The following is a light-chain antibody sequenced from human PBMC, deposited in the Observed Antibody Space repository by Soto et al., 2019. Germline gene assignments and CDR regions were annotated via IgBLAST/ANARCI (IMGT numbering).Light chain of an antibody. Sequence: DIQLTQSPSFLSASVGDGVTITCRASQGISSYLAWYQQRPGKAPKLLVYTATTLQDGVPSRFSGTGSGTEFTLSISSLQPEDFATYYCQQLNSYPRSFGQGTKVEIK. CDR2: TAT. CDR1: QGISSY. CDR3: QQLNSYPRS. J-gene: IGKJ1*01. V-gene: IGKV1-9*01.